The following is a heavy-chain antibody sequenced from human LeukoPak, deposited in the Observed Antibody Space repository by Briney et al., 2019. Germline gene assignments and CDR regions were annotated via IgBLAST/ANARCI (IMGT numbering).Heavy chain of an antibody. CDR2: IYYSGST. CDR3: AGSNTYSSGYYRFDY. CDR1: GGSISSYY. V-gene: IGHV4-59*01. J-gene: IGHJ4*02. D-gene: IGHD3-22*01. Sequence: SETLTLTCTVSGGSISSYYWSWIRQPPGKGLEWIGYIYYSGSTNYNPSLKSRVTISVDTSKNQFSLKLSSVTAADTAVYYCAGSNTYSSGYYRFDYWGQGTLVTVSS.